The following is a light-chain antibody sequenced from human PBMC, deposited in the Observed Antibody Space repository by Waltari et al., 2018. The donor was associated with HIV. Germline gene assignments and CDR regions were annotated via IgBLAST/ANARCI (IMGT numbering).Light chain of an antibody. V-gene: IGKV3-11*01. CDR2: DAS. J-gene: IGKJ5*01. CDR1: QSVRTY. CDR3: QQGNSWPSIT. Sequence: EIVLTQSPATLSLSPGERATLSCSASQSVRTYSAWDQQKPGQAPRLLIYDASNRATGIPARFSGSGSETDFTLLSSSLEPEDFAVYYCQQGNSWPSITCGQGTRLDIK.